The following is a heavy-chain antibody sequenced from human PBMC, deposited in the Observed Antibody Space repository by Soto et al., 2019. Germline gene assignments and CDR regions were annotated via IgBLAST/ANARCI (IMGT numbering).Heavy chain of an antibody. CDR1: GGTFSSYA. V-gene: IGHV1-69*13. CDR3: AISYCTNGVCYFPFDY. D-gene: IGHD2-8*01. CDR2: IIPIFGTA. J-gene: IGHJ4*02. Sequence: SVKVSCKASGGTFSSYAISWVRQAPGQGLEWMGGIIPIFGTANYAQKFQGRVTITADESTSTAYMELSSLRSEDTAVYHCAISYCTNGVCYFPFDYWGQGTLVTSPQ.